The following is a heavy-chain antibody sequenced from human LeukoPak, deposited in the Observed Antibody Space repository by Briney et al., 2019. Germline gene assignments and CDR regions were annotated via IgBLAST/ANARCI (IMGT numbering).Heavy chain of an antibody. J-gene: IGHJ3*01. CDR2: INQDGSEK. CDR1: GFTFSNYW. V-gene: IGHV3-7*05. D-gene: IGHD3-9*01. CDR3: ARGPGRVAVPATGSFDL. Sequence: GGSLRLSCAASGFTFSNYWMSWVRQAPGKGLEWVANINQDGSEKSYVDSVEGRFTISRDNAKKSLYLHVNSLRAEDTALYYCARGPGRVAVPATGSFDLWGQGTMVTVS.